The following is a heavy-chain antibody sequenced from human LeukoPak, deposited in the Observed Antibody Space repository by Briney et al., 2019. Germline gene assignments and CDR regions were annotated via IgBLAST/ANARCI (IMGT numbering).Heavy chain of an antibody. Sequence: GSLRLSCAASGFTFGSYGMHWVRQAPGKGLEWVAVISYDGSNKYYADSVKGRFTISRDNSKNTLYLQMNSLRAEDTAVYYCAKDVRGYSSGWFSPDYWGQGTLVTVSS. CDR2: ISYDGSNK. J-gene: IGHJ4*02. V-gene: IGHV3-30*18. CDR3: AKDVRGYSSGWFSPDY. CDR1: GFTFGSYG. D-gene: IGHD6-19*01.